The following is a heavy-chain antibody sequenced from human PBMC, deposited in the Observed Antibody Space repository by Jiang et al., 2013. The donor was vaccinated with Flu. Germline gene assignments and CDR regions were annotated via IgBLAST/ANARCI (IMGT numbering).Heavy chain of an antibody. CDR3: ARDRGRNRDSGSFFNSAQYYYMDV. V-gene: IGHV3-23*01. J-gene: IGHJ6*03. CDR2: IIESGDTT. CDR1: GFSFRSHV. Sequence: VQLLESGEGLVRPGGSLTLSCAASGFSFRSHVMSWVRQAPGKGLEWVSGIIESGDTTYYANSVKGRFTISRDNSKNTLFLEMNSLSAEDTAVYYCARDRGRNRDSGSFFNSAQYYYMDVWGKGTTVTVSS. D-gene: IGHD3-10*01.